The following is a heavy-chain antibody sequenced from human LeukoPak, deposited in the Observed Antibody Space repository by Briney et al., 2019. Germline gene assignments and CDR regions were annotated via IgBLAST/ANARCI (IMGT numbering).Heavy chain of an antibody. J-gene: IGHJ4*02. CDR2: ISVKTGDK. V-gene: IGHV1-18*04. CDR1: GYTFSKYD. D-gene: IGHD6-13*01. Sequence: GASVKVSCKTSGYTFSKYDIIWVRQTPGQGLEWMGWISVKTGDKSYARNFRGRVAVTADTSTSTVYMELRSLKSDDTAVYYCARAQQQLQYDYWGQGTQVTVSS. CDR3: ARAQQQLQYDY.